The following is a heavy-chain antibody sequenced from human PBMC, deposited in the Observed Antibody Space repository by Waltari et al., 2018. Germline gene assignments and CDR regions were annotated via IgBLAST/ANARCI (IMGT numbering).Heavy chain of an antibody. J-gene: IGHJ4*02. CDR2: ISSSSSYI. CDR3: ARVKPASSMVRGRRPQYFDY. Sequence: EVQLVESGGGLVKPGGSLRLSCAASGFTFSSYSMNWVRQAPGKGLEWVASISSSSSYIYDADSRNGRLTNSRDNAKNSLYLPMNSLRAEDTAVYYCARVKPASSMVRGRRPQYFDYWGQGTLVTVSS. CDR1: GFTFSSYS. V-gene: IGHV3-21*01. D-gene: IGHD3-10*01.